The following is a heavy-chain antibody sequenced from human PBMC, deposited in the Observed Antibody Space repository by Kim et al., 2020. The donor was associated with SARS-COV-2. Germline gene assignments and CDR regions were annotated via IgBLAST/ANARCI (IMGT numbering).Heavy chain of an antibody. CDR2: ISSSSSTI. V-gene: IGHV3-48*02. CDR3: ARDSPYDYIWGSYRHHDAFDI. Sequence: GGSLRLSCAASGFTFSSYSMNWVRQAPGKGLEWVSYISSSSSTIYYADSVKGRFTISRDNAKNSLYLQMNSLRDEDTAVYYCARDSPYDYIWGSYRHHDAFDIWGQGTMVTVSS. J-gene: IGHJ3*02. CDR1: GFTFSSYS. D-gene: IGHD3-16*02.